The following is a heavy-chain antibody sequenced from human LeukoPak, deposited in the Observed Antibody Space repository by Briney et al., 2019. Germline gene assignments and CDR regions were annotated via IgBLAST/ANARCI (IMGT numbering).Heavy chain of an antibody. Sequence: ASVKVSCKTSGYTFTDYYLHWVRQAPGQGLEWMGWIKSNSGGIHYSQKFQDRVSITRDTSINTVYMELSSLTSGDTAIYYCAREPRINMSPDAFDFWGQGTLVTV. CDR1: GYTFTDYY. D-gene: IGHD3-10*02. V-gene: IGHV1-2*02. CDR2: IKSNSGGI. J-gene: IGHJ3*01. CDR3: AREPRINMSPDAFDF.